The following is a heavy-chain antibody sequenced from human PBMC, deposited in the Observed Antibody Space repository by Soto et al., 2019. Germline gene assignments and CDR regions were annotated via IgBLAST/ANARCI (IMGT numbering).Heavy chain of an antibody. CDR2: LSGGGVST. CDR3: AKAKYSSPYPAFDY. V-gene: IGHV3-23*01. J-gene: IGHJ4*02. Sequence: GGSLRLSCATSGFTFNNYAMSWVRQAPGKGLEWVSTLSGGGVSTYYADPVKGRFTISRDSSKNTLFLQMNSLRAEDTAVYYCAKAKYSSPYPAFDYWGQGTLVTVSS. CDR1: GFTFNNYA. D-gene: IGHD6-6*01.